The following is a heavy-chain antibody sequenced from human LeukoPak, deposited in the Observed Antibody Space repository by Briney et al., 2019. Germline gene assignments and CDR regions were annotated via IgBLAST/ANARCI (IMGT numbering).Heavy chain of an antibody. D-gene: IGHD6-6*01. CDR2: INHSGST. Sequence: NPSETLSLTCAVSGGSISSGGYSWSWIRQPPGKGLEWIGEINHSGSTNYNPSLKSRVTISVDTSKNQFSLKLSSVTAADTAVYYCARIDYSSSLDLAYYYMDVWGKGTTVTVSS. J-gene: IGHJ6*03. V-gene: IGHV4-30-2*01. CDR3: ARIDYSSSLDLAYYYMDV. CDR1: GGSISSGGYS.